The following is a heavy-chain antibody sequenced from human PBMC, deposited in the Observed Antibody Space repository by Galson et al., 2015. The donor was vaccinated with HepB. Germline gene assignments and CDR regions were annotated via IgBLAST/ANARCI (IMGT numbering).Heavy chain of an antibody. CDR1: GFTFDDYG. V-gene: IGHV3-20*01. CDR2: LNWNGDST. CDR3: TVAGGPNYGDYSGWFDP. Sequence: SLRLSCAASGFTFDDYGMSWVRQVPGKGLEWVSGLNWNGDSTGYADSVKGRFTISRDNAKNSLFLQMNSLRAEDTALYHCTVAGGPNYGDYSGWFDPSGQGTLVIVSS. D-gene: IGHD4-17*01. J-gene: IGHJ5*02.